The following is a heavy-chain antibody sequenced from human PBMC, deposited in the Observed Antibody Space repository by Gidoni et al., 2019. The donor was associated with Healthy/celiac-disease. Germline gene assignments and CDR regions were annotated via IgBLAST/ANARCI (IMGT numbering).Heavy chain of an antibody. CDR3: ARDPEAHRRHWYFDL. CDR1: GFTFSSYG. Sequence: QVQLVESGGGVVQPGRSLRLSCAASGFTFSSYGMHWVRQAPGKGLEWVAVIWYDGSNKYYADSVKGRFTISRDNSKNTLYLQMNSLRAEDTAVYYCARDPEAHRRHWYFDLWGRGTLVTVSS. J-gene: IGHJ2*01. V-gene: IGHV3-33*01. CDR2: IWYDGSNK.